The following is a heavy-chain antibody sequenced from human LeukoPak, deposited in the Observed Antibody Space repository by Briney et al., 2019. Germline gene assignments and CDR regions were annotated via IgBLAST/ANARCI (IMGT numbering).Heavy chain of an antibody. CDR2: MNPNSGNT. J-gene: IGHJ3*02. Sequence: GASVKVSCEASGYTFTSYDINWVRQATGQGLEWMGWMNPNSGNTGYAQKFQGRVTMTRNTSISTAYMELSSLRSEDTAVYYCARHMPTQGSHAFDIWGQGTMVTVSS. D-gene: IGHD2-2*01. CDR3: ARHMPTQGSHAFDI. V-gene: IGHV1-8*01. CDR1: GYTFTSYD.